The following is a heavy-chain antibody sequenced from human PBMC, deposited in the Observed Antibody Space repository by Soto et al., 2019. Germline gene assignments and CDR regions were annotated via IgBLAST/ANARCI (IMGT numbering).Heavy chain of an antibody. CDR3: ARLGDYVAGAAFDI. V-gene: IGHV4-31*03. D-gene: IGHD4-17*01. CDR1: GGSISSGGYY. CDR2: IYYSGST. Sequence: TSETLSLTCPVSGGSISSGGYYWSWIRQHPGKGLEWIGYIYYSGSTYYNPSLKSRVTISVDTSKKKFSLKLSSVTAADTAVYYCARLGDYVAGAAFDIWGQGTMVTV. J-gene: IGHJ3*02.